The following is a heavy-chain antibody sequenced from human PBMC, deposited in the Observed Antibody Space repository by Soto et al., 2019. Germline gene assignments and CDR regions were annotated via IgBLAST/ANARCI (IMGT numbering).Heavy chain of an antibody. CDR3: ARDPNTIFGVVPRSAFDI. V-gene: IGHV1-18*01. CDR2: ISAYNGNT. Sequence: ASVKVSCKASGYTFTSYGISWVRQAPGQGLEWMGWISAYNGNTNYAQKLQGRVTMTTDTSTSTAYMELRSLRSDDTAVYYCARDPNTIFGVVPRSAFDIWGQGTMVTVSS. CDR1: GYTFTSYG. D-gene: IGHD3-3*01. J-gene: IGHJ3*02.